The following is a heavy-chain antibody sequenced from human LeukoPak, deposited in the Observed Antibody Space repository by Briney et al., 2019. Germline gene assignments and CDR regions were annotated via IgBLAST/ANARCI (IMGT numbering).Heavy chain of an antibody. CDR1: GFTFNTYW. D-gene: IGHD3-16*01. Sequence: GGSLRLSCAASGFTFNTYWMHWVRQAPGKGLVWVSRINNDGSTTTYADSVKGRFTISRDNAKKTLYLQMNSLRVEDTAVYYCARGGVDSWGQGTLVTVSS. J-gene: IGHJ4*02. V-gene: IGHV3-74*01. CDR2: INNDGSTT. CDR3: ARGGVDS.